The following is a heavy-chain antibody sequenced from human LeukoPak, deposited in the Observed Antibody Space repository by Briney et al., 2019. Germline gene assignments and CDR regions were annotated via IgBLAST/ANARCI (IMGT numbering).Heavy chain of an antibody. J-gene: IGHJ5*02. CDR3: ARDYSGEWEQLTGWWFDP. CDR2: IDPNSGGT. V-gene: IGHV1-2*02. D-gene: IGHD1-26*01. CDR1: GYTFTDFY. Sequence: ASVKVSCKASGYTFTDFYMHWVRQAPGQGLEWMGWIDPNSGGTNYAQKFQGRVTLTRDTSITTAYMELSSLRSDDTAVYYCARDYSGEWEQLTGWWFDPWGQGTLVIVSS.